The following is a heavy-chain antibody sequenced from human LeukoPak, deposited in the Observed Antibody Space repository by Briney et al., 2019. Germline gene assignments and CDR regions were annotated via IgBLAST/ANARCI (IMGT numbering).Heavy chain of an antibody. CDR2: ISYDGSNK. CDR3: ARDDWEYSSGYSPMDY. CDR1: GLTFSSYA. D-gene: IGHD3-22*01. Sequence: GRSLRLSCAASGLTFSSYAMHWVRQAPGKGLEWVAVISYDGSNKYYADSVKGRFTISRDNSKNTLYLQMNSLRAEDTAVYYCARDDWEYSSGYSPMDYWGQGTLVTVSS. J-gene: IGHJ4*02. V-gene: IGHV3-30-3*01.